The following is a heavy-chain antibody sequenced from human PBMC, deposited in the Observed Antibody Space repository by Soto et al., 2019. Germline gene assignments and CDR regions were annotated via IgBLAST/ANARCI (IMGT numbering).Heavy chain of an antibody. D-gene: IGHD3-10*02. CDR2: IIPIFGTA. V-gene: IGHV1-69*13. J-gene: IGHJ4*02. CDR1: GGTFSSYA. CDR3: ALFLPQPRSFDY. Sequence: SVKVSCKASGGTFSSYAISWVRQAPGQGLEWMGGIIPIFGTANYAQKFQGRVTITADESTSTAYMELSSLRSEDTAVYYCALFLPQPRSFDYWGQGTLVTVSS.